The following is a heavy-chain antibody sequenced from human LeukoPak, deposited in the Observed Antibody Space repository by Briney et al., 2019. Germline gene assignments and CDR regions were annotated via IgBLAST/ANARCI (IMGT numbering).Heavy chain of an antibody. V-gene: IGHV1-2*04. CDR3: ARVAAAGTSAFDI. CDR1: GYTFTGYY. CDR2: INPNSGGT. J-gene: IGHJ3*02. D-gene: IGHD6-13*01. Sequence: ASVTVSCTASGYTFTGYYMHWVRQAPGQGLEWMGWINPNSGGTNYAQKFQGWVTMTRDTSISTAYMELSRLRSDDTAVYYCARVAAAGTSAFDIWGQGTMVTVSS.